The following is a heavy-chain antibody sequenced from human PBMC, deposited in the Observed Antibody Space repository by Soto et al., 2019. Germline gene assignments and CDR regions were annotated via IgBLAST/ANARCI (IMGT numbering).Heavy chain of an antibody. Sequence: ASVKVSCKASGYTFTSYYMHWVRQAPGQGLEWMGIINPSGGSTSYAQKFQGRVTMTRDTSTSTVYMELSSLRSEDTAVYYCARGPHYYDSSGYYQFDYWGQGTLVTVSS. CDR1: GYTFTSYY. J-gene: IGHJ4*02. CDR2: INPSGGST. D-gene: IGHD3-22*01. CDR3: ARGPHYYDSSGYYQFDY. V-gene: IGHV1-46*01.